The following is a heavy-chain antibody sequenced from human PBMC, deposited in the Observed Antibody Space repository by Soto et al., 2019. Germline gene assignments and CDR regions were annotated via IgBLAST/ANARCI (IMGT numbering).Heavy chain of an antibody. D-gene: IGHD3-16*01. CDR2: IQNSGDSA. Sequence: GGSQRLSCAASGFMFKNYARSWVRQAPGKGLEWVSGIQNSGDSADYADSVRGRFIISRDNSKNTVYLQMNSLRAEDTALYYCAKGGENLNRRGRDVGGQGTTVPVPS. V-gene: IGHV3-23*05. CDR1: GFMFKNYA. CDR3: AKGGENLNRRGRDV. J-gene: IGHJ6*02.